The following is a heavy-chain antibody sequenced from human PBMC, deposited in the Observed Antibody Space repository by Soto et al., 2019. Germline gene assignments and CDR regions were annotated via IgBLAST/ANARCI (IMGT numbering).Heavy chain of an antibody. D-gene: IGHD6-13*01. J-gene: IGHJ4*02. Sequence: ASETLSLTCTVSGGSISSSSYYWGWIRQPPGKGLEWIGSIYYSGSTYYNPSLRSRVTISVDTSKNQFSLKLSSVTAADTAVYYCARHLKDPRSSRALLGYFDYWGQGTLVTVSS. CDR2: IYYSGST. CDR1: GGSISSSSYY. CDR3: ARHLKDPRSSRALLGYFDY. V-gene: IGHV4-39*01.